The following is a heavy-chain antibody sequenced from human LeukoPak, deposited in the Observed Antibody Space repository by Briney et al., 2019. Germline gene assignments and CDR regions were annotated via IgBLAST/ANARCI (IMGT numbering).Heavy chain of an antibody. V-gene: IGHV3-21*01. CDR1: GFTFSSYS. D-gene: IGHD3-10*01. Sequence: GGSLRLSCAASGFTFSSYSMNWVRQAPGKGLEWVSSISSSSSYIYYADSVKGRFTVSRDNAKNSLYLQMNSLRAEDTAVYYCAREATEFFDYWGQGTLVTVSS. J-gene: IGHJ4*02. CDR2: ISSSSSYI. CDR3: AREATEFFDY.